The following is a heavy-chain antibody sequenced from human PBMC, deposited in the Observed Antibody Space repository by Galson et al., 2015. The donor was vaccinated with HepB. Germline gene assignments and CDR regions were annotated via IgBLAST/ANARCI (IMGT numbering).Heavy chain of an antibody. V-gene: IGHV1-18*04. CDR1: GYTFTSYG. J-gene: IGHJ6*02. D-gene: IGHD1-26*01. CDR2: ISAYNGNT. Sequence: SVKVSCKASGYTFTSYGISWVRQAPGQGLEWMGWISAYNGNTNYAQKLQGRVTMTTDTSTSTAYMELRSLRSDDTAVYYCARVQGARGHYYYYGMDVWGQGTTVTVSS. CDR3: ARVQGARGHYYYYGMDV.